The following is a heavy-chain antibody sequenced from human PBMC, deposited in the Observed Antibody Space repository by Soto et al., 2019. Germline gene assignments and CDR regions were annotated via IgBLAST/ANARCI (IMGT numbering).Heavy chain of an antibody. J-gene: IGHJ6*02. Sequence: GASVKVSCKASGYTFTGYYMHWVRQAPGQGLEWKGWINPNSGGTNYAQKFQGWVTMTRDTSISTAYMELSRLRSDDTAVYYCVRGGIIAVAGRDYYYGMDVWGQGTTVTVSS. CDR1: GYTFTGYY. CDR2: INPNSGGT. V-gene: IGHV1-2*04. D-gene: IGHD6-19*01. CDR3: VRGGIIAVAGRDYYYGMDV.